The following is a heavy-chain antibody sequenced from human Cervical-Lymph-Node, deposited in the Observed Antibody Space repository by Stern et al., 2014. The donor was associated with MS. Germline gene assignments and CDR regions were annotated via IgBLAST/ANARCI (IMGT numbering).Heavy chain of an antibody. V-gene: IGHV1-46*04. CDR1: GYTFINFY. CDR3: AREHTAMGFGF. J-gene: IGHJ4*02. D-gene: IGHD5-18*01. CDR2: INPSDGST. Sequence: VQLVQSGAEVKKPGASVKVSCKATGYTFINFYMHWVRQAPGQGLEWMGIINPSDGSTSYAPTLQGRVTMTRDTSTNTFYMELGSLRSEDTAVYYCAREHTAMGFGFWGQGTLVTVSS.